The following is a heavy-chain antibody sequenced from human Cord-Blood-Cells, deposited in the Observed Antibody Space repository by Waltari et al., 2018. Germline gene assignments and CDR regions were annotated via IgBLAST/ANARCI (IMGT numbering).Heavy chain of an antibody. CDR3: ASHLPLYGAYFDY. V-gene: IGHV4-39*01. J-gene: IGHJ4*02. D-gene: IGHD4-17*01. CDR1: GGSISSSSYY. Sequence: QLQLQESGPGLVKPSETLSLTCTVSGGSISSSSYYWGWISQPPGKGLAWIGSIYYSGIADDNPSLKSRVTISVDTSKNQFPLKLSSVTAADTAVYCCASHLPLYGAYFDYWGQGTLVTVSS. CDR2: IYYSGIA.